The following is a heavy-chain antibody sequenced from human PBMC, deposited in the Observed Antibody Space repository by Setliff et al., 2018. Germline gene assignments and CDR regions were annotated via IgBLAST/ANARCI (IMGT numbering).Heavy chain of an antibody. J-gene: IGHJ6*02. Sequence: KPSETLSLTCDVSSYSISRGYYWGWIRQAPGKGLEFIGRIYTSGSTNYNPSLKSRVTISVDTSKNQFSLKLSSVTAADTAVYYCARDRGSSWYGNYYYYYGMDVWGQGTTVTVSS. CDR3: ARDRGSSWYGNYYYYYGMDV. CDR2: IYTSGST. V-gene: IGHV4-38-2*02. D-gene: IGHD6-13*01. CDR1: SYSISRGYY.